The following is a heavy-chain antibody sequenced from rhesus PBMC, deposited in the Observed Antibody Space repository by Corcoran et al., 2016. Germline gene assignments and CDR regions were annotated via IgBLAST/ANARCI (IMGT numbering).Heavy chain of an antibody. J-gene: IGHJ4*01. CDR1: GGSISSLNW. CDR3: ARFAAAGNDY. CDR2: NYSKSDST. V-gene: IGHV4S12*01. Sequence: QVQLQESGPGLVKPSETLSLTCAVSGGSISSLNWWSWIRQPKGKGLEWIGGNYSKSDSTNYNPPPKRRVTISKETSKNQFALKRSSVTDADTAVDDCARFAAAGNDYWGQGVLVTVSS. D-gene: IGHD6-25*01.